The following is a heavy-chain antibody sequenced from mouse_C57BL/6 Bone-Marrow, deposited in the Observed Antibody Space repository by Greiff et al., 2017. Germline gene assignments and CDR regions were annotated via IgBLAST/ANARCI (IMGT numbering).Heavy chain of an antibody. CDR1: GYSITSGYY. CDR3: ARVLSNYGGEAWFAY. D-gene: IGHD2-5*01. Sequence: DVKLQESGPGLVKPSQSLSLTCSVTGYSITSGYYWNWIRQFPGNKLEWMGYISYDGSNNYNPSLKNRISITRDTSKNQFFLKLNSVTTEDTATYYCARVLSNYGGEAWFAYWGQGTLVTVSA. J-gene: IGHJ3*01. V-gene: IGHV3-6*01. CDR2: ISYDGSN.